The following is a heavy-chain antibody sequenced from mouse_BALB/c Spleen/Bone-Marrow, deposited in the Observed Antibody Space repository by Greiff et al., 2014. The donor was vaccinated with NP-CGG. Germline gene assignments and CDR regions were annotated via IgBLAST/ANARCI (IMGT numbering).Heavy chain of an antibody. D-gene: IGHD2-3*01. CDR2: ISDGGSYT. J-gene: IGHJ4*01. Sequence: EVKLEESGGGLVKPGGSLKLSCAASGFTFSDYYMYWVRQTPEKRLEWVATISDGGSYTYYPDSVKGRLTISRDNAKNNLYLQLSSLKSEDTAMYYCARGPHDDDMDYWGQGTSVTVSS. CDR3: ARGPHDDDMDY. V-gene: IGHV5-4*02. CDR1: GFTFSDYY.